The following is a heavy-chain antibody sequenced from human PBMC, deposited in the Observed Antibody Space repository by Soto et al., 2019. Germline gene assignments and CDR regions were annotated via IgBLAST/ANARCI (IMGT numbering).Heavy chain of an antibody. D-gene: IGHD3-22*01. V-gene: IGHV5-51*01. CDR2: IYPGDSDT. Sequence: GESLKISCKGSGYSFTSYWIGWVRQVPGKGLEWMGIIYPGDSDTRYSPSFQGQVTISADKSISTAYLQWSSLKASDTAMYYCASGPSSSGYYQYFQHWGQGTLVTVSS. J-gene: IGHJ1*01. CDR1: GYSFTSYW. CDR3: ASGPSSSGYYQYFQH.